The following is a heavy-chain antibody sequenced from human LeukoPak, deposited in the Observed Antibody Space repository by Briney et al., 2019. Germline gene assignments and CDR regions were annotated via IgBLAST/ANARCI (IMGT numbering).Heavy chain of an antibody. Sequence: PGRSLRLSCAASGFTFSTYAMHWVRQAPGMGLEWVAIISYDGSDKYYADSVKGRFTISRDNSKNTLYLQMNSLRAEDTAVYYCAREVLVRGVRYYGMDVWGKGTTVTVSS. V-gene: IGHV3-30*04. J-gene: IGHJ6*04. D-gene: IGHD3-10*01. CDR2: ISYDGSDK. CDR3: AREVLVRGVRYYGMDV. CDR1: GFTFSTYA.